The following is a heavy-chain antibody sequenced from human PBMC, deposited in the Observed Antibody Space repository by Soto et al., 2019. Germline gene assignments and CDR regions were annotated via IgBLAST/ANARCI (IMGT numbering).Heavy chain of an antibody. CDR2: ISHSGTT. D-gene: IGHD2-2*01. Sequence: QVQLQESGPGLVKPSETLSLTCAVSGGSISSSNWWTWVRHPPGKGLEWIGEISHSGTTYYNPSLKNRADTSIDRSTTQSPLKLSSVTAADTAVYYCARVRAGCSATSCYLDPWGQGTLFTVSS. CDR1: GGSISSSNW. V-gene: IGHV4-4*02. CDR3: ARVRAGCSATSCYLDP. J-gene: IGHJ5*02.